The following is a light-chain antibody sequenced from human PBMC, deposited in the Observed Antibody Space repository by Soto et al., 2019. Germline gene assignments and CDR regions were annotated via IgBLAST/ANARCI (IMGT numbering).Light chain of an antibody. V-gene: IGLV2-14*01. Sequence: QSALTQPASVPGSLGQSITISCTGTSSDVGGYNYVSWYQQHPGKAPKLMIYEVSSRPSGASTRFSGSKSGNTASLTISGLQAEDEADYYCSSYTSSSTYVFGGGTKLTVL. J-gene: IGLJ1*01. CDR2: EVS. CDR3: SSYTSSSTYV. CDR1: SSDVGGYNY.